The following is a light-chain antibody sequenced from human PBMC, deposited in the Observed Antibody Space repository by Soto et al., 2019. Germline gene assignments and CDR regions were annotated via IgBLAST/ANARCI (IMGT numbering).Light chain of an antibody. CDR1: QSVSSY. V-gene: IGKV3-11*01. CDR2: GAS. Sequence: EIVLTQSPGTLSLSPGERATLSCRASQSVSSYLAWYQQKPGQAPRLLIYGASNRATGIPARFSGSGSGTDFTLPISSLEPEDSAVYYCLQRSNWLTFGGGTKVEIK. CDR3: LQRSNWLT. J-gene: IGKJ4*01.